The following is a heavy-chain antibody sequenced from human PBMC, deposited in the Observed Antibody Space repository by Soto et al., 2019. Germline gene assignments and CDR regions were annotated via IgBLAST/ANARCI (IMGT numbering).Heavy chain of an antibody. CDR3: AKPKSDIVTGYFAFDI. CDR2: ISGSGGST. J-gene: IGHJ3*02. D-gene: IGHD3-9*01. Sequence: GGSLRLSCAASGFTFSSYAMSWVRQAPGKGLEWVSAISGSGGSTYYADSVKGRFTISRDNSKNTLYLQMNSLRAEDTAVYYCAKPKSDIVTGYFAFDIWGQGTMVTVSS. V-gene: IGHV3-23*01. CDR1: GFTFSSYA.